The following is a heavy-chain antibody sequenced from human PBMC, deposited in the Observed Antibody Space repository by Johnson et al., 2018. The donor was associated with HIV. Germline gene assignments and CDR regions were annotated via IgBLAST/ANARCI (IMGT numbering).Heavy chain of an antibody. CDR1: GFTVSSNY. Sequence: EKLVESGGGLVQPGGSLRLSCAASGFTVSSNYMSWVRQAPGKGLEWVSGINWNGGRTGYADSVKGRFTISRDNAKNSLYLQMNSLRAEDTALYYCGRELGYCSGGSCHDAFDIWGQGTMVTVSS. J-gene: IGHJ3*02. D-gene: IGHD2-15*01. CDR3: GRELGYCSGGSCHDAFDI. CDR2: INWNGGRT. V-gene: IGHV3-20*04.